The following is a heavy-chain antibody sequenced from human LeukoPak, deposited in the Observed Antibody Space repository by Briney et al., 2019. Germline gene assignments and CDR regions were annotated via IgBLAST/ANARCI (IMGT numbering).Heavy chain of an antibody. Sequence: PGGSLRLSCAASGFTVSSNYMSWVRQAPGKGLEWVSVIYSGGSTYYADSVKGRFTTSRDNSKNTLYLQMNSLRAEDTAVYYCASSAYDSSALDYWGQGTLVTVSS. V-gene: IGHV3-66*01. CDR2: IYSGGST. CDR3: ASSAYDSSALDY. CDR1: GFTVSSNY. D-gene: IGHD3-22*01. J-gene: IGHJ4*02.